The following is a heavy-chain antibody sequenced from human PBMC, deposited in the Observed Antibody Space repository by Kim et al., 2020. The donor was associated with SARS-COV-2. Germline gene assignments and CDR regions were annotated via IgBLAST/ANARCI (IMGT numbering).Heavy chain of an antibody. CDR1: GFTFSSYA. CDR3: AKSTFDIVVVPAAPDLDY. Sequence: GGSLRLSCAASGFTFSSYAMSWVRQAPGKGLEWVSVISGSGDNICYADSVKGRFTISRDNSKNTLYLQMNSLRAEDTAVYYCAKSTFDIVVVPAAPDLDYWGQGTLVTVSS. J-gene: IGHJ4*02. CDR2: ISGSGDNI. D-gene: IGHD2-2*01. V-gene: IGHV3-23*01.